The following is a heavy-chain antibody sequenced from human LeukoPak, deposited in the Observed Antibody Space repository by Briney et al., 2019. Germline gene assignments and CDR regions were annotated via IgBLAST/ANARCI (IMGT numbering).Heavy chain of an antibody. CDR1: GFTFSSYA. CDR3: AKDLAATVTTH. J-gene: IGHJ4*02. Sequence: PGGSLRLSCAASGFTFSSYAMHWVRQAPGKGLEWVAVISYDGSNKYYADSVKGRFTISRDNSKNTLYLQMNSLRAEDTAVYYCAKDLAATVTTHWGQGTLVTVSS. V-gene: IGHV3-30*04. D-gene: IGHD4-17*01. CDR2: ISYDGSNK.